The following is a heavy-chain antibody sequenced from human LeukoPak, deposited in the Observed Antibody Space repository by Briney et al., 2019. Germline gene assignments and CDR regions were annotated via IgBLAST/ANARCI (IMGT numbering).Heavy chain of an antibody. V-gene: IGHV4-38-2*02. CDR3: AGTTGTTGAFDI. CDR2: IHHSGST. CDR1: GYSISSGHY. Sequence: SETLSLTCTVSGYSISSGHYWGWIRQPPGKGLEWIGFIHHSGSTYYNPSPKSRVTISVDTSKNQFSLKLSSVTAADTAVYYCAGTTGTTGAFDIWGQGTMVTVSS. D-gene: IGHD1-1*01. J-gene: IGHJ3*02.